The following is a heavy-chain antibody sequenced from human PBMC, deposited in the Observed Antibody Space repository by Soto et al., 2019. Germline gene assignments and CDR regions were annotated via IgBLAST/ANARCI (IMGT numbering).Heavy chain of an antibody. J-gene: IGHJ4*02. CDR2: IVPIVDTS. Sequence: ASVKVSCKTSGGTFSSYAISWVRQAPGQGLEWMGGIVPIVDTSTYAQKFQGRVTITADESTSTAYMELSSLRSDDTAMYYCARESRYCSGGSCYFLPGIDYWGQGTLVTVSS. CDR3: ARESRYCSGGSCYFLPGIDY. D-gene: IGHD2-15*01. V-gene: IGHV1-69*13. CDR1: GGTFSSYA.